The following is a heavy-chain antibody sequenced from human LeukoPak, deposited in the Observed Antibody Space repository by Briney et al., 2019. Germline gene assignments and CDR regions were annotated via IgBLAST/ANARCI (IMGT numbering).Heavy chain of an antibody. CDR2: ISISSTTI. CDR1: GFSFSTYS. CDR3: ARGGKVVPAAIGSDY. V-gene: IGHV3-48*02. J-gene: IGHJ4*02. Sequence: PGGSLRLSCEPSGFSFSTYSMNWVRQAPGKGLEWISYISISSTTIYYADSVKGRFTISRDNSKNSLYLQMNNLRDDDTAVYYCARGGKVVPAAIGSDYWGQGTLVTVSS. D-gene: IGHD2-2*02.